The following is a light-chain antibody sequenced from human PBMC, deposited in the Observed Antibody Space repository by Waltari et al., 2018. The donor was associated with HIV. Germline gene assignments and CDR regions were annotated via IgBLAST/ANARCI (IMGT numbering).Light chain of an antibody. CDR3: NSRDSSGNRVV. V-gene: IGLV3-19*01. CDR2: GNA. CDR1: NHRNYF. Sequence: SELTPDPAVSVSLGQTVRLTCPGANHRNYFASGYQQTTGQATILVIYGNANRPSGIPDLFSGSNSGNAGALTITGAQAGDEADYYCNSRDSSGNRVVFGGGTKLTVL. J-gene: IGLJ2*01.